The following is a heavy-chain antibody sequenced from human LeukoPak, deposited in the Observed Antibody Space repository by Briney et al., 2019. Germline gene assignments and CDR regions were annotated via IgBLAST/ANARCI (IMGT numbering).Heavy chain of an antibody. CDR1: GYTFTSYY. D-gene: IGHD5-18*01. CDR2: INPSGGST. J-gene: IGHJ4*02. Sequence: ASVKVSCKASGYTFTSYYMHWVRQAPGQGLEWMGIINPSGGSTSYAQKFQGRVTMTRDTSTSTVYMELSSLRSEDTAVYYCAKTGRAMVTPFDYWGQGTLVTVS. CDR3: AKTGRAMVTPFDY. V-gene: IGHV1-46*01.